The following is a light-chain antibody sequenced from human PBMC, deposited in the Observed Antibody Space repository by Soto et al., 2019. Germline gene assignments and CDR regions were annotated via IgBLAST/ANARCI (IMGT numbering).Light chain of an antibody. J-gene: IGKJ1*01. CDR1: QSISSY. Sequence: DNQLSLSLYFVSGSVEDRVPTTRLASQSISSYLDWYQQKPGKAPKLLIYAASTLQSGVPSRFSGSGSGTEFTLTISSLQPDDFATYYCQQYNSYSWTFGQGTKVDIK. CDR3: QQYNSYSWT. V-gene: IGKV1-9*01. CDR2: AAS.